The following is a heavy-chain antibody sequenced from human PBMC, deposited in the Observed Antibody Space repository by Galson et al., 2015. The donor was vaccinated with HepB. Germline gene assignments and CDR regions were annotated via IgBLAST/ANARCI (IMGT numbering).Heavy chain of an antibody. CDR3: AKDLDSTSWFYYYGVDV. CDR1: GFTFRSYG. V-gene: IGHV3-30*18. D-gene: IGHD6-13*01. Sequence: SLRLSCAASGFTFRSYGMHWVRQAPGKGLEWVAVIAYEGSNKYYAHSVKGRFTVSRDNSKNTLYLQMNSLRAEDTAVYYCAKDLDSTSWFYYYGVDVWGQGTTVTVS. CDR2: IAYEGSNK. J-gene: IGHJ6*02.